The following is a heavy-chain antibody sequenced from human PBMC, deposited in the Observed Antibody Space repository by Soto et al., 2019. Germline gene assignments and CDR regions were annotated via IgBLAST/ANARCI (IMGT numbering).Heavy chain of an antibody. CDR3: ARGVATIGP. D-gene: IGHD5-12*01. J-gene: IGHJ5*02. CDR2: IYYSGST. V-gene: IGHV4-59*01. Sequence: QVQLQESGPRLVKPSETLSLTCTVSGDSISSYYWTRIRQPPGKGLEWIGYIYYSGSTNYNPSLKSRVTISVDTSKNQFSLKLTSVTAADTAVYYCARGVATIGPWGQGTLVTVSS. CDR1: GDSISSYY.